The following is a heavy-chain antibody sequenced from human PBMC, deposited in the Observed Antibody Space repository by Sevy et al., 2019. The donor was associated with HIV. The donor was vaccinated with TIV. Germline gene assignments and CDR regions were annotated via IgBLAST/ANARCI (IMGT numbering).Heavy chain of an antibody. Sequence: GGSLRLSCAASGFTFSTYSMNWVRQAPGKGLEWVSYISSSGSTIYYADSVKGRFTISRDNAKNSLYLQMNSLRAEDTAVYYCARVLTVTQPCDYWGQGTLVTVSS. CDR2: ISSSGSTI. J-gene: IGHJ4*02. D-gene: IGHD4-4*01. CDR1: GFTFSTYS. V-gene: IGHV3-48*04. CDR3: ARVLTVTQPCDY.